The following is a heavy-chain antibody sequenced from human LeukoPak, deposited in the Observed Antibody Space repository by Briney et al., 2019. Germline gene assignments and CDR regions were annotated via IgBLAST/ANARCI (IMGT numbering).Heavy chain of an antibody. CDR1: GFTFSSYA. J-gene: IGHJ4*02. Sequence: GGSLRLSCAASGFTFSSYAMSWVRQAPGKGLEWVSAISGSGGSTYYADSVKGRFTISRDNSKNTLYLQMNSLRAEDTAVYYCAKDPTYYDILTGYFLGVFDYWGQGTLVTVSS. CDR2: ISGSGGST. CDR3: AKDPTYYDILTGYFLGVFDY. D-gene: IGHD3-9*01. V-gene: IGHV3-23*01.